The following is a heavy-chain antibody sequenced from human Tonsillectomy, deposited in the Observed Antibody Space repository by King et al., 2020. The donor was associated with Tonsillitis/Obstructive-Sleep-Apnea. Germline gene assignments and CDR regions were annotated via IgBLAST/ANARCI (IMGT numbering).Heavy chain of an antibody. J-gene: IGHJ6*03. CDR1: GGSFSGSY. D-gene: IGHD2-15*01. CDR3: ARGDIVVVVAARDYYYYMDV. Sequence: VQLQQWGAGLLKPSETLSLTCAVYGGSFSGSYWSWIRQPPGKGREWIGEINHSGSTNYNPSLKSRVTISVDTSKNKFSLKLSSVTAADTAVYYCARGDIVVVVAARDYYYYMDVWGKGTTVTVSS. CDR2: INHSGST. V-gene: IGHV4-34*01.